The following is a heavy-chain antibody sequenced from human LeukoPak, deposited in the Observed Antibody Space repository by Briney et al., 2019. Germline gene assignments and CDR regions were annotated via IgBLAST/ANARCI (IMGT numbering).Heavy chain of an antibody. V-gene: IGHV4-39*01. D-gene: IGHD1-26*01. CDR3: ARQVYSGTHYFDY. CDR2: IYYSGST. Sequence: TSETLSLTCTVSGGSISSRSCCWGWIRQPPGKGLEWIGTIYYSGSTYYNPSLKSRVTISVDTSKNQFSLWLSSVTAADTAVYYCARQVYSGTHYFDYWGQGTLVTVSS. J-gene: IGHJ4*02. CDR1: GGSISSRSCC.